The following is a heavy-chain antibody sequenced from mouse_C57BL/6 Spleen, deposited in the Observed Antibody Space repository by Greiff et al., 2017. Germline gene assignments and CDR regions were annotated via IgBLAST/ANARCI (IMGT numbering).Heavy chain of an antibody. CDR3: ARLWLPYYFDY. CDR2: ISGGGGNT. CDR1: GFTFSSYT. J-gene: IGHJ2*01. Sequence: EVKVVESGGGLVKPGGSLKLSCAASGFTFSSYTMSWVRQTPEKRLEWVATISGGGGNTYYPDSVKGRFTISRDNAKNTLYLQMSSLRSEDTALYYCARLWLPYYFDYWGQGTTLTVSS. D-gene: IGHD2-2*01. V-gene: IGHV5-9*01.